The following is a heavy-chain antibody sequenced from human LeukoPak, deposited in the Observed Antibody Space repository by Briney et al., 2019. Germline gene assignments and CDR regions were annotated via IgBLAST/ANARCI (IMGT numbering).Heavy chain of an antibody. V-gene: IGHV1-8*03. CDR1: GYTFTSYD. Sequence: ASVKVSCKASGYTFTSYDINWVRQATGQGLEWMGWMNPNSGNTGYAQKFQGRATITRNTSISTAYMELSSLRSEDTAVYYCARVSSGWYGVWFDPWGQGTLVTVSS. D-gene: IGHD6-19*01. CDR2: MNPNSGNT. J-gene: IGHJ5*02. CDR3: ARVSSGWYGVWFDP.